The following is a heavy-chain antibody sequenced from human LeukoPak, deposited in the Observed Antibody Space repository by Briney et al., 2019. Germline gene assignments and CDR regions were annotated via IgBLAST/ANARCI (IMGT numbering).Heavy chain of an antibody. V-gene: IGHV3-30*04. CDR2: ISYDGSNK. CDR3: ARDGARKIKGESDP. CDR1: GFTFSSYA. J-gene: IGHJ5*02. D-gene: IGHD3-10*01. Sequence: GRSLRLSCAASGFTFSSYAMHWVRQAPGKGLEWVAVISYDGSNKYYADSVKGRFTISRDNSKNTLYLQMNSLRAEDTAVYYCARDGARKIKGESDPWGQGTLVTVSS.